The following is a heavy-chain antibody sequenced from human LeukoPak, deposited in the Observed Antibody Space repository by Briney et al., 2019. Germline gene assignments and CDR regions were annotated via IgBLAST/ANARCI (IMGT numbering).Heavy chain of an antibody. D-gene: IGHD3-10*01. CDR1: GFTFSSYS. V-gene: IGHV3-21*01. J-gene: IGHJ5*02. CDR2: TSSSSSYI. CDR3: ARSESLLWFGELLPNNWFDP. Sequence: GGSLRLSCAASGFTFSSYSMNWVRQAPGKALEWVSSTSSSSSYIYYADSVKGRFTISRDNAKNSLYLQMNSLRAEDTAVYYCARSESLLWFGELLPNNWFDPWGQGTLVTVSS.